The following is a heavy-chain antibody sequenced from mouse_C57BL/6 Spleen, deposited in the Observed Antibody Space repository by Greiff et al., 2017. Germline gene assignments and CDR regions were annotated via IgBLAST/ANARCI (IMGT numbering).Heavy chain of an antibody. CDR2: IDPSDSYT. Sequence: QVQLKQPGAELVKPGASVKLSCKASGYTFTSYWMQWVKQRPGQGLEWIGEIDPSDSYTNYNQKFKGKATLTVDTSSSTAYMQLSSLTSEDSAVYYCEIYDGSAWFAYWGQGTLVTVSA. CDR1: GYTFTSYW. V-gene: IGHV1-50*01. J-gene: IGHJ3*01. D-gene: IGHD2-3*01. CDR3: EIYDGSAWFAY.